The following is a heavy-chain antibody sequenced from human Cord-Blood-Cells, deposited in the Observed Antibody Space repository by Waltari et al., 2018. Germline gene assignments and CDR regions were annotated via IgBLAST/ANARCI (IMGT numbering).Heavy chain of an antibody. CDR1: GYTFTGYY. D-gene: IGHD2-2*01. J-gene: IGHJ4*02. CDR3: ARTTVVPAALPDFDY. CDR2: INPNSGGT. Sequence: QVQLVQSGAEVKKPGASVKVSCKASGYTFTGYYMHWVRQAPGQGLEWMGWINPNSGGTNYAQKFQGRVTMTRDTSISTAYMELSRLRSDDTAVYHCARTTVVPAALPDFDYWGQGTLVTVSS. V-gene: IGHV1-2*02.